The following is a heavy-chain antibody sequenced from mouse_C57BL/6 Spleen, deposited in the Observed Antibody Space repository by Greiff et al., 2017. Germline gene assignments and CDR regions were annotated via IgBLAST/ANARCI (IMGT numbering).Heavy chain of an antibody. CDR3: ARDLRGYWFDY. V-gene: IGHV5-4*01. Sequence: EVQRVESGGGLVKPGGSLKLSCAASGFTFSSYAMSWVRQTPEKRLEWVATISDGGSYTYYPDNVKGRFTISRDNAKNNLYLQMSHLKSEDTAMYYCARDLRGYWFDYWGQGTTLTVSS. D-gene: IGHD2-14*01. CDR1: GFTFSSYA. J-gene: IGHJ2*01. CDR2: ISDGGSYT.